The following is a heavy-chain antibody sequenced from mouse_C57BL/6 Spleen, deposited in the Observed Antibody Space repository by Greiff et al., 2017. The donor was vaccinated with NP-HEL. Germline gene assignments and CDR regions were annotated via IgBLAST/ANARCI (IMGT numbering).Heavy chain of an antibody. D-gene: IGHD2-3*01. CDR1: GYTFTSYW. J-gene: IGHJ3*01. Sequence: QVQLKQPGAELVKPGASVKLSCKASGYTFTSYWMQWVKQRPGQGLEWIGEIDPSDSYTNYNQKFKGKATLTVDTSSSTAYMQLSSLTSEDSAVYYCARSGVYDGYYEAYWGQGTLVTVSA. CDR2: IDPSDSYT. CDR3: ARSGVYDGYYEAY. V-gene: IGHV1-50*01.